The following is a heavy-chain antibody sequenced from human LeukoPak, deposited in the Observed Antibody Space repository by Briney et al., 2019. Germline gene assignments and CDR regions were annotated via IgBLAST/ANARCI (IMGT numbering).Heavy chain of an antibody. D-gene: IGHD3-22*01. CDR3: AKDGRTYYYDSSGYRFDY. CDR1: GFTFSSYS. J-gene: IGHJ4*02. V-gene: IGHV3-21*01. Sequence: GGSLRLSCAPSGFTFSSYSMNWVRQAPGEGLEWVSLICSSSTNIYYAASVTGRLTISRENAKNSLYLQMHSLRAEYTPVYHCAKDGRTYYYDSSGYRFDYWGQGTLVTVSS. CDR2: ICSSSTNI.